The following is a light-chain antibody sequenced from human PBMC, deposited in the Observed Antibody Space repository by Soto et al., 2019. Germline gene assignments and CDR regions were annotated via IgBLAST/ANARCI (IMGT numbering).Light chain of an antibody. CDR3: QQYDSWT. CDR2: GAS. J-gene: IGKJ1*01. V-gene: IGKV3-20*01. Sequence: EIVLTQSPGTLSLSPGERATLSCRASQSVSSSYLAWYQQKPGQAPRLLIDGASSRATGVPDRFSGSGSGTDFTLTISRLEPEDFAVYYCQQYDSWTFGQGTKVEIK. CDR1: QSVSSSY.